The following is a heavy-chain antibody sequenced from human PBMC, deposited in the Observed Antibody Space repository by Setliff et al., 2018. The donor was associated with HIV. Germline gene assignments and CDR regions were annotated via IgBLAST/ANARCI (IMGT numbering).Heavy chain of an antibody. D-gene: IGHD1-1*01. CDR2: IKSDGSMI. Sequence: AGGSLRLSCIASGFTFSAYGMHWVRQVPGMGPVWVSNIKSDGSMIRYADSVKGRFTISRDNAKNTLYLQMNSLRAEDTAVYYCARARGTNWPFDYWGQGTLVTVSS. CDR3: ARARGTNWPFDY. V-gene: IGHV3-74*01. J-gene: IGHJ4*02. CDR1: GFTFSAYG.